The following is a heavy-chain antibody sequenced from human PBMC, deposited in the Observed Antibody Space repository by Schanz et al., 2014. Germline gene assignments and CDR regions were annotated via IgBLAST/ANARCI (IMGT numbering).Heavy chain of an antibody. CDR3: ARDRRNADLDY. J-gene: IGHJ4*02. CDR1: GFTFSSYS. CDR2: ITYNGGTI. Sequence: EVQLAESGGGLVQPGGSLRLSCAASGFTFSSYSFNWVRQAPGKGLEWISYITYNGGTIYYADSVKGRFTISRDNAKNSLYLEMNSLRAEDTALYYCARDRRNADLDYWGQGTLVTVSS. V-gene: IGHV3-48*01. D-gene: IGHD1-1*01.